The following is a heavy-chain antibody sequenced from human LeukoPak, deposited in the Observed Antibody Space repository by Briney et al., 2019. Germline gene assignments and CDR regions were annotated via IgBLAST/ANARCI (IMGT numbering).Heavy chain of an antibody. CDR1: GFTFSSYA. CDR3: ARSVLGYCSGGSCYSSGLDH. D-gene: IGHD2-15*01. J-gene: IGHJ4*02. V-gene: IGHV3-30-3*01. Sequence: GGSLRLSCAASGFTFSSYAMHWVRQAPGKGLEWVAVISYDGSNKYYADSVKGRFTISRDNSKNTLYLQMNSLRAEDTAVYYCARSVLGYCSGGSCYSSGLDHWGQGTLVTVSS. CDR2: ISYDGSNK.